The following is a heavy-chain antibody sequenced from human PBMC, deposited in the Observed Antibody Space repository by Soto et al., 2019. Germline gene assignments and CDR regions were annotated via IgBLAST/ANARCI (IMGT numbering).Heavy chain of an antibody. CDR1: GFTFSSYA. V-gene: IGHV3-30-3*01. D-gene: IGHD2-21*02. CDR2: ISYDGSNK. CDR3: ARGDCGGDCYSFYYYGMDV. J-gene: IGHJ6*02. Sequence: GGSLRLSCAASGFTFSSYAMRWVRQAPGKGLEWVAVISYDGSNKYYADSVKGRFTISRDNSKNTLYLQMNSLRAEDTAVYYCARGDCGGDCYSFYYYGMDVWGQGTTVTVSS.